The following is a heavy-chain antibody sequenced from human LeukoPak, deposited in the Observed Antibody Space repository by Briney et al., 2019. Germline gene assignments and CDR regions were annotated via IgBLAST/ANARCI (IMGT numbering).Heavy chain of an antibody. J-gene: IGHJ4*02. CDR1: GFTFSSYA. D-gene: IGHD6-19*01. V-gene: IGHV3-23*01. CDR2: ISGSGGST. CDR3: AKDLGSGWAPNSYYFDY. Sequence: GGSLRLSCAASGFTFSSYAMSWVRQAPGKGLEWVSAISGSGGSTYYADSVKGRFTISRDNSKNTLYLQMNSLRAEDTAVYYCAKDLGSGWAPNSYYFDYWGQGTLVTVSS.